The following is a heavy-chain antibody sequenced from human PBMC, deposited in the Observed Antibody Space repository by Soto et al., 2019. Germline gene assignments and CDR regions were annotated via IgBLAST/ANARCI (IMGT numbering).Heavy chain of an antibody. V-gene: IGHV1-69*13. CDR3: ARVEYYDSSGYYRYGRFDY. D-gene: IGHD3-22*01. CDR1: GGTFSSYA. Sequence: ALVKVSCKASGGTFSSYAISWVRQAPGQGLEWMGGIIPIFGTANYAQKFQGRVTITADESTSTAYMELSSLRSEDTAVYYCARVEYYDSSGYYRYGRFDYWGQGTLVTVSS. CDR2: IIPIFGTA. J-gene: IGHJ4*02.